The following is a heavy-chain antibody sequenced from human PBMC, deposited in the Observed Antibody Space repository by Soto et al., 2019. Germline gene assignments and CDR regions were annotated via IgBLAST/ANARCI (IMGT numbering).Heavy chain of an antibody. V-gene: IGHV4-30-4*01. J-gene: IGHJ6*02. CDR3: AKAKLGYCSSTSYYRENYYYYGMDL. CDR2: IYYSGTT. Sequence: PWETLSLSCTVSGCTIRSGDYYWGWMRQPPGKGLVWIVNIYYSGTTSYNPSLKTQATLSVETSNNQSPLKLRSVTAADTAVYYCAKAKLGYCSSTSYYRENYYYYGMDLWGQGTTVTAP. CDR1: GCTIRSGDYY. D-gene: IGHD2-2*02.